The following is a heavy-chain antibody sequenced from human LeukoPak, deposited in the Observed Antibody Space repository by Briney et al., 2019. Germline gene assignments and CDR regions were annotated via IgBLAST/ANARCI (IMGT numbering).Heavy chain of an antibody. CDR3: ARGYYIDV. J-gene: IGHJ6*03. Sequence: GRSLRLSCAASGFTFRTYPMHWVRQAPGKGLEWVAVISYDGSTKYYADSVKGRFTISRDNSKNTLSLQMNSLGVEDTAVYYCARGYYIDVWGKGTTVPVSS. CDR1: GFTFRTYP. V-gene: IGHV3-30*01. CDR2: ISYDGSTK.